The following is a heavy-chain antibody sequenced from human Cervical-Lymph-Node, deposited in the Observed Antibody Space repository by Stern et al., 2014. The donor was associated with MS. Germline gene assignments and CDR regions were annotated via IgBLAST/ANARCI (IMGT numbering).Heavy chain of an antibody. Sequence: QVQLVESGGGVVQPGRSLRLSCAASGFSFSNYGMHWVRQTPGKGLEWVSVIWYDGSIKRYADSVNGRFTISRDNSRNTLYLQMDSLRAEDTAVYYCARSDSSGWGRFVYWGQGTLVTVSS. CDR1: GFSFSNYG. J-gene: IGHJ4*02. D-gene: IGHD6-19*01. CDR2: IWYDGSIK. CDR3: ARSDSSGWGRFVY. V-gene: IGHV3-33*01.